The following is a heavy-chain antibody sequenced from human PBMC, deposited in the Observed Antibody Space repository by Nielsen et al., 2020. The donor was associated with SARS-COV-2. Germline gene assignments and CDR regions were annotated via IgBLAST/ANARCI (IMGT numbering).Heavy chain of an antibody. J-gene: IGHJ6*02. V-gene: IGHV3-23*01. CDR3: AKAFMVRGVTHQDYYYYYGMDV. CDR1: GFTFSSYA. Sequence: GGSLRLSCAASGFTFSSYAMSWVRQAPGKGLEWVSAISGSGGSTYYADSVKGRFTISRDNSKNTLYLQMNSPRAEDTAVYYCAKAFMVRGVTHQDYYYYYGMDVWGQGTTVTVSS. CDR2: ISGSGGST. D-gene: IGHD3-10*01.